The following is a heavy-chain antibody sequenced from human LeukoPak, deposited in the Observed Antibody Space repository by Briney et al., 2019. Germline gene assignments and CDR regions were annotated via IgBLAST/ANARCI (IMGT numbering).Heavy chain of an antibody. CDR1: GFTFSSHA. CDR2: IGGSSGST. J-gene: IGHJ4*02. V-gene: IGHV3-23*01. D-gene: IGHD3-3*01. CDR3: ARDPGVVAFHYLDY. Sequence: PGGSLRLSCAASGFTFSSHAMAWVRQPPGKGLEWVSAIGGSSGSTYYADSVKGRFTISRDNSKNTVYLQMNNLRADDTAVYYCARDPGVVAFHYLDYWGQGTLVTVSS.